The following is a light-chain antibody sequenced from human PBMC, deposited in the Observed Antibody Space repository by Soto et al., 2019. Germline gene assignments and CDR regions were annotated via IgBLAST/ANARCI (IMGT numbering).Light chain of an antibody. CDR2: YDS. CDR1: NIEDKS. Sequence: SYELTQPPSLSVAPGKTARITCGGNNIEDKSVHWYQQKPGQAPVVVIYYDSDRPSGIPERFSGSNSGNTATLTISRVEAGDESDYYCQLWDNSGGEKVVFGGGTKLTVL. J-gene: IGLJ2*01. V-gene: IGLV3-21*04. CDR3: QLWDNSGGEKVV.